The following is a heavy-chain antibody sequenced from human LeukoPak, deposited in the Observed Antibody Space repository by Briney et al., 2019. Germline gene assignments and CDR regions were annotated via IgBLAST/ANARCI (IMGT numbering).Heavy chain of an antibody. J-gene: IGHJ4*02. CDR1: GGSISSYY. CDR3: ARCFGGSQGEGFDY. CDR2: VHYIGTT. D-gene: IGHD1-26*01. V-gene: IGHV4-59*08. Sequence: KASETLSLTCTVSGGSISSYYWTWIRQPPGKGLEWMSFVHYIGTTNYDPCLKSRVTISLDTSKNQFSLKLTAVSAADTAVYYCARCFGGSQGEGFDYWGQGTLVTVSS.